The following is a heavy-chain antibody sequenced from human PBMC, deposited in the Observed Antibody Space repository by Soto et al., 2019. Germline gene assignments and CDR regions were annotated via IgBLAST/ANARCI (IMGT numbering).Heavy chain of an antibody. Sequence: SETLSLTCAVSGYSISSGYYWGWIRQPPGKGLEWIGSIYHSGSTYYNPSLKSRVTISVDTSKNQFSLKLSSVTAADTAVYYCERDGKYYYDSSAAFDIWGQGTMVTVSS. D-gene: IGHD3-22*01. CDR1: GYSISSGYY. CDR3: ERDGKYYYDSSAAFDI. V-gene: IGHV4-38-2*02. CDR2: IYHSGST. J-gene: IGHJ3*02.